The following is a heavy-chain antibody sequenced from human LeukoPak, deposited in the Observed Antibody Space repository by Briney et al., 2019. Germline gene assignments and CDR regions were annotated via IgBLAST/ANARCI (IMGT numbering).Heavy chain of an antibody. CDR3: ARKFDEHGSSGYYYVGAFDI. J-gene: IGHJ3*02. V-gene: IGHV4-4*02. CDR2: IYHSGST. CDR1: GGSISSSNW. D-gene: IGHD3-22*01. Sequence: PSGTLSLTCAVSGGSISSSNWWSWVRQPPGKGLEWIGEIYHSGSTNYNPSLKSRVTISVDKSKNQFSLKLSSVTAADTAVYYCARKFDEHGSSGYYYVGAFDIWGQGTMVTVSS.